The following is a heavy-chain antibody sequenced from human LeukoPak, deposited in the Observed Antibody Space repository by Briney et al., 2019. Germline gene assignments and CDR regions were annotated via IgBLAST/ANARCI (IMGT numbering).Heavy chain of an antibody. D-gene: IGHD5-12*01. J-gene: IGHJ3*02. CDR1: GGSISSYY. Sequence: SETLSLTCTVSGGSISSYYWSWIRQPPGKGLEWIGYIYYSGSTNYNPSLKSRVTISVDTSKNQFSLKLSSVTAADTAVYYCARRKGYDFDAFDIWGQGTMVTVSS. V-gene: IGHV4-59*01. CDR3: ARRKGYDFDAFDI. CDR2: IYYSGST.